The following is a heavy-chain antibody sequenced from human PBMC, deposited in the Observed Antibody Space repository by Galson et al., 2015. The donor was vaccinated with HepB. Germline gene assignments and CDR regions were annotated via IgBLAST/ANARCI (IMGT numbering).Heavy chain of an antibody. CDR1: GDSVSSNSAA. CDR2: TYYGSKWYN. V-gene: IGHV6-1*01. CDR3: ARGRSRVVVVTASPYGYYGMDV. D-gene: IGHD2-21*02. J-gene: IGHJ6*02. Sequence: CAISGDSVSSNSAAWNWIRQSPSRGLEWLGRTYYGSKWYNDYAVSVKSRITINPDTSKNQFSLQLNSVTPEDTAVYYCARGRSRVVVVTASPYGYYGMDVWGQGTTVTVSS.